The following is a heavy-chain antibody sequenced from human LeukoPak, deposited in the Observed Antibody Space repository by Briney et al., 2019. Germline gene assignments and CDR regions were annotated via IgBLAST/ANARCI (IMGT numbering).Heavy chain of an antibody. CDR3: ARDYKYVCDI. CDR2: TVIDSGNT. CDR1: GFTFSDYR. D-gene: IGHD5-24*01. Sequence: GGSLRLSCAVSGFTFSDYRMNWVRQAPGKGLEWISYTVIDSGNTNYAGSVKGRFTISGDKAKNSLYLQMNSLRVEDMDVYYCARDYKYVCDIGGQGTLVTVSS. V-gene: IGHV3-48*01. J-gene: IGHJ4*02.